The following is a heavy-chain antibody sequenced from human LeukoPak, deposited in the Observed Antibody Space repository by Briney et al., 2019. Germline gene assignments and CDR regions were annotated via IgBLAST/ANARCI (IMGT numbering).Heavy chain of an antibody. CDR3: VRRRGTGWYSVDY. Sequence: GESLKISCKGSGYSFATYWIGWVRQMPGKGLEWMGSIYPGDSDTRYSPSFQGQVTISVDKSISTAYLQWSSLKASDTAIYYCVRRRGTGWYSVDYWGQGTLVTVSS. V-gene: IGHV5-51*01. CDR2: IYPGDSDT. J-gene: IGHJ4*02. CDR1: GYSFATYW. D-gene: IGHD6-19*01.